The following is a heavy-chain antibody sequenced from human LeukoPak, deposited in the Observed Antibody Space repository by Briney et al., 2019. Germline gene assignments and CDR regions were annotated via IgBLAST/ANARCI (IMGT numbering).Heavy chain of an antibody. J-gene: IGHJ4*02. Sequence: ASVKVSCKASGYTFTSYYMHWVRQAPGQGLEWMGWINPNSGGTNYAQKFQGRVTMTRDTSISTAYMELSRLRSDDTAVYYCAGHDSSGYLFDYWGQGTLVTVSS. V-gene: IGHV1-2*02. CDR2: INPNSGGT. D-gene: IGHD3-22*01. CDR3: AGHDSSGYLFDY. CDR1: GYTFTSYY.